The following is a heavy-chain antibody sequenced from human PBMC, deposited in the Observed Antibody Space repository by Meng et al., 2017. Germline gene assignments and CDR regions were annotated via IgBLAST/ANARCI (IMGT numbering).Heavy chain of an antibody. CDR3: ARGTGSSWFDP. CDR2: IKSANGDA. D-gene: IGHD6-13*01. CDR1: GYTFTSYT. J-gene: IGHJ5*02. V-gene: IGHV1-3*01. Sequence: QFLLVQSGAEGEKPGASVKVSFKASGYTFTSYTIHWVRQAPGQSLAWMVWIKSANGDAKYSQKFQGRLTLTRDTSASTAYLELSSLTFEDTAVYYCARGTGSSWFDPWGQGTLVTVSS.